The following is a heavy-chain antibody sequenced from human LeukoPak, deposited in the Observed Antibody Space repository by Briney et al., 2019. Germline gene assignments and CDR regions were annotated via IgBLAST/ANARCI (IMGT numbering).Heavy chain of an antibody. CDR1: GVTFSTYW. Sequence: GGSLRLSCAASGVTFSTYWMSWVRQAPGKGLEWVANIKENGSEKYYVDSVKGRFTISRDNAKMSVYLQMSSLRAEDTAVYYCAKAVRYFDWPPFDYWGQGTLVTVSS. J-gene: IGHJ4*02. D-gene: IGHD3-9*01. CDR2: IKENGSEK. CDR3: AKAVRYFDWPPFDY. V-gene: IGHV3-7*01.